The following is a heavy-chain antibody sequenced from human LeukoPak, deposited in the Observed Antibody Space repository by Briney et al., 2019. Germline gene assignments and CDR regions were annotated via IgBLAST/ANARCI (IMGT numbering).Heavy chain of an antibody. D-gene: IGHD4-11*01. CDR1: DGSISSSSYY. Sequence: PSETLSLTCTVSDGSISSSSYYWGWIRQPPGKGLEWIGNIYYSGSTYYNPSLKSRVTISVDTSKNQFSLKLSSVTAADTAVYYCAREAYDYSNTWHYMDVWGKGTTVTVSS. CDR3: AREAYDYSNTWHYMDV. V-gene: IGHV4-39*07. CDR2: IYYSGST. J-gene: IGHJ6*03.